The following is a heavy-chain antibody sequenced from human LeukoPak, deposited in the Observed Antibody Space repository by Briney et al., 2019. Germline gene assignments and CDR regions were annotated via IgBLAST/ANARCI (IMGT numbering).Heavy chain of an antibody. CDR1: GGSISSYY. J-gene: IGHJ2*01. V-gene: IGHV4-59*01. Sequence: SETLSLTCTVSGGSISSYYWSWIRQPPGKGLEWIGYIYYSGSTNYNPSLKSRVTISVDTSKNQFSLKLSSVTAADTAVYYCARDLRSWYFDLWGRGTLVTVSS. CDR3: ARDLRSWYFDL. CDR2: IYYSGST.